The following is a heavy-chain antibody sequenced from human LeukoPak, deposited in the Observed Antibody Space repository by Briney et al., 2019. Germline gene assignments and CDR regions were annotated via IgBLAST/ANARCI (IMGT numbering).Heavy chain of an antibody. Sequence: GSVKVSCRASGYTFTGYYMHWVRQAPGQGLEWMGRINPNSGGTNYAQKFQGRVTMTRDTSISTAYMELSRLRSDDTAVYYCASSGYYYSSFDYWGQGTLVTVSS. J-gene: IGHJ4*02. CDR3: ASSGYYYSSFDY. CDR1: GYTFTGYY. V-gene: IGHV1-2*06. D-gene: IGHD3-22*01. CDR2: INPNSGGT.